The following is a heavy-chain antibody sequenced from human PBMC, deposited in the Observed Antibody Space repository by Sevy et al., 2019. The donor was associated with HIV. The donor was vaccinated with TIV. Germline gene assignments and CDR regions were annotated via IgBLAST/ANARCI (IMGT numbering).Heavy chain of an antibody. J-gene: IGHJ5*02. CDR3: ARDVQGYGSRNRYTAFFDP. V-gene: IGHV3-74*01. CDR1: GFTFSSYW. D-gene: IGHD3-16*02. Sequence: GGSLRLSCAASGFTFSSYWMHWVRQGPGRGLVWVSRINGDGSRTDYADSGKGRFSISRDNARNTLFLQMNSLRAEDTAVYYCARDVQGYGSRNRYTAFFDPWGQGTLVTVSS. CDR2: INGDGSRT.